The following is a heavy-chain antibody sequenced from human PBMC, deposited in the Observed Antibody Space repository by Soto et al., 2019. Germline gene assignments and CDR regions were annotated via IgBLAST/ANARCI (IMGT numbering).Heavy chain of an antibody. CDR2: ISYDGSNK. D-gene: IGHD5-18*01. CDR3: ARVEAFDPRTVDTAILNWYFDL. J-gene: IGHJ2*01. Sequence: PGGSLRLSCAASGFTFSSYAMHWVRQAPGKGLEWVAVISYDGSNKYYADSVKGRFTISRDNSKNTLYLQMNSLRAEDTAVYYCARVEAFDPRTVDTAILNWYFDLWGRGTLVTVSS. V-gene: IGHV3-30-3*01. CDR1: GFTFSSYA.